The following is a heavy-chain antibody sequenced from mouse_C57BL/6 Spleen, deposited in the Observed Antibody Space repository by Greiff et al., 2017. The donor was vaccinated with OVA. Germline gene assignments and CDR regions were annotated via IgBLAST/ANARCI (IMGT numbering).Heavy chain of an antibody. Sequence: QVQLQQPGAELVKPGASVKLSCKASGYTFTSYWMQWVKQRPGQGLEWIGEIDPSDSYTNYNQKFKGKATLTVDTSSSTAYMQLSSLTSEDSAVYYCARGSSHYAMDYWGQGTSVTVSS. CDR3: ARGSSHYAMDY. CDR2: IDPSDSYT. V-gene: IGHV1-50*01. D-gene: IGHD1-1*01. J-gene: IGHJ4*01. CDR1: GYTFTSYW.